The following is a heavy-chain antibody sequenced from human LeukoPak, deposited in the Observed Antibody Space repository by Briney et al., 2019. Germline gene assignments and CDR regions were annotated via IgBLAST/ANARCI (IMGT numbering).Heavy chain of an antibody. CDR2: IWYDGGNK. D-gene: IGHD3-3*01. CDR3: ARLYYDFWSGNRPYYFDY. CDR1: GFTFSSYG. J-gene: IGHJ4*02. Sequence: PGGSLRLSCAASGFTFSSYGMRWVRQAPGKGLEWVAVIWYDGGNKYYVDSVKGRFTISRDNAKNSLYLQMNSLRAEDTAVYYCARLYYDFWSGNRPYYFDYWGQGTLVTVSS. V-gene: IGHV3-33*03.